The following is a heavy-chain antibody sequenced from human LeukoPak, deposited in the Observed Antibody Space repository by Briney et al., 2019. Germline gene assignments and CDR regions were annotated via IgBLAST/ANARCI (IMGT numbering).Heavy chain of an antibody. J-gene: IGHJ4*02. CDR2: INSDGTSA. V-gene: IGHV3-74*01. CDR1: GFTFSSYG. Sequence: GGTLRLSCAASGFTFSSYGMSWVRQAPGKGLVWVSLINSDGTSARYADSVKGRFTISRDNAKNTIYLQMNSLRAEDTAVYYCARGRVGGIDYWGQGTLVTVSS. D-gene: IGHD1-26*01. CDR3: ARGRVGGIDY.